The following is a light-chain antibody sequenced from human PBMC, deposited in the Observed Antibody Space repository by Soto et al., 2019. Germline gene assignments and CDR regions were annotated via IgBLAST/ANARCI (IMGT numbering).Light chain of an antibody. V-gene: IGKV1-5*03. CDR3: QLYNTYPLT. CDR2: KAS. Sequence: DIQMTQSPSTLSASVGDRVSMTCRASESISSWLAWYQQKPGKAPKILINKASNLESGVPSRFSGSGSGTEFTLTISSLQPDDFATYYCQLYNTYPLTFGGGTKVEIK. CDR1: ESISSW. J-gene: IGKJ4*01.